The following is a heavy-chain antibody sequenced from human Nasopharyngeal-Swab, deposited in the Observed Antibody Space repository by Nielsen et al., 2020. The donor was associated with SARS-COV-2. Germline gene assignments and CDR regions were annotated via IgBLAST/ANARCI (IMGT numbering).Heavy chain of an antibody. CDR2: IRYDGSNK. V-gene: IGHV3-30*02. D-gene: IGHD6-13*01. CDR1: GFTFSSYG. CDR3: AKDNRYSSSWYYYMDV. J-gene: IGHJ6*03. Sequence: GGSLRLSCAASGFTFSSYGMHWVRQAPGKGLEWVAFIRYDGSNKYYADPVKGRFTISRDNSKNTLYLQMNSLRAEDTAVYYCAKDNRYSSSWYYYMDVWGKGTTVTVSS.